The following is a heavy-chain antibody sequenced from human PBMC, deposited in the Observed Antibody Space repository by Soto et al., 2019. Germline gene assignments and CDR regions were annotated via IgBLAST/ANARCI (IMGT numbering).Heavy chain of an antibody. CDR3: AIRDRLAITNRFDP. CDR2: INHSGST. J-gene: IGHJ5*02. CDR1: GGSFSGYY. V-gene: IGHV4-34*01. D-gene: IGHD3-9*01. Sequence: SETLSLTCAVYGGSFSGYYWSWIRQPPGKGLEWIGEINHSGSTNYNPSLKSRVTISVDTSKNQFSLKLSSVTAADTAVYYCAIRDRLAITNRFDPWGQGTLVTVSS.